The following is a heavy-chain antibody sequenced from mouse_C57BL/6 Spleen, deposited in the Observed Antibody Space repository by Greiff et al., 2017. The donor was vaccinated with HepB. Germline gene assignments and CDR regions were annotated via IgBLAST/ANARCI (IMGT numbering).Heavy chain of an antibody. CDR3: ARRGDYDDGWFAY. CDR1: GYAFSSSW. V-gene: IGHV1-82*01. CDR2: IYPGDGDT. D-gene: IGHD2-4*01. J-gene: IGHJ3*01. Sequence: VQLQQSGPELVKPGASVKISCKASGYAFSSSWMNWVKQRPGKGLEWIGRIYPGDGDTNYNGKFKGKATLTADKSSSTAYMQLSSLTSEDSAVYFCARRGDYDDGWFAYWGQGTLVTVSA.